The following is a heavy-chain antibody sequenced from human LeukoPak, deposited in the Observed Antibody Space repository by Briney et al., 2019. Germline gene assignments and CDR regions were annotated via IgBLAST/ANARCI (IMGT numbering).Heavy chain of an antibody. CDR3: ARWGNDYGDYDY. D-gene: IGHD4-17*01. V-gene: IGHV3-30*04. CDR2: ISYDGRNK. J-gene: IGHJ4*02. CDR1: GFTFSSYA. Sequence: PGGSLRLSCAASGFTFSSYAMHWVRQAPGKGLEWVAAISYDGRNKYYADSVEGRFTISRDNSKNTVYLQMNSLRVEDTAVNYCARWGNDYGDYDYWGQGTLVTVSS.